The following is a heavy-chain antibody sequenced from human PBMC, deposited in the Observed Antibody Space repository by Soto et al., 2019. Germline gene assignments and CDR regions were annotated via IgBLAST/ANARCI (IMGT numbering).Heavy chain of an antibody. CDR3: VRAPYSFDI. CDR1: GYPFTSFF. Sequence: ASVKVSCKASGYPFTSFFIHWVRQAPGQGLEWVGVINSRGGSANYAQKFQGRLTLTRDTSSTTVYLDLSSLKSEDTALYFCVRAPYSFDIWGQGTLVTVSS. CDR2: INSRGGSA. J-gene: IGHJ4*02. V-gene: IGHV1-46*01.